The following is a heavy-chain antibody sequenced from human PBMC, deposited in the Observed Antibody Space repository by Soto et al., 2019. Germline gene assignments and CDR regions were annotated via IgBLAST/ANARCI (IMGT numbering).Heavy chain of an antibody. CDR1: GGSFSGYY. J-gene: IGHJ4*02. V-gene: IGHV4-34*01. D-gene: IGHD3-10*01. CDR2: VNHRGNT. Sequence: SETLSLTCDVYGGSFSGYYWSWIRQPPGKGLEWIGEVNHRGNTNYNPSLKSRVTISVDASKNQFSLKLSSATAADTAVYYCARGLSRQYYIDYWGQGTLVTVSS. CDR3: ARGLSRQYYIDY.